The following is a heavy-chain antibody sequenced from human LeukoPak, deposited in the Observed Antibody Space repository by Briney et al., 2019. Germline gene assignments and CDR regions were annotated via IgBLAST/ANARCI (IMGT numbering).Heavy chain of an antibody. V-gene: IGHV4-34*01. CDR3: ARAGGILTGYSPTFDY. J-gene: IGHJ4*02. Sequence: SETLSLTCAVYGGSLSGYYWSWIRQPPGRGLEWIGEINRSGSANYNPSLKSRVTVSVDTSKNQFSLKLSSVTAADTAVHYCARAGGILTGYSPTFDYWGQGTLVTVSS. D-gene: IGHD3-9*01. CDR1: GGSLSGYY. CDR2: INRSGSA.